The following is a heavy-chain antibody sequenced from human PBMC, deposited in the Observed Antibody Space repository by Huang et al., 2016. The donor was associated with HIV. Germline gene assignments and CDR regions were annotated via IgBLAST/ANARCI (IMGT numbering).Heavy chain of an antibody. Sequence: QVQLVQAGTEVKNPGAAVRVSCQASGYMFVRYGLSWVRQAPGQGREWVGWISAYNGDTQVAQLFQGRVTLTRDTSTSTADMDLRSLRPDDTAVYYWAREDRHYASGAHWGGYFDLWGRGTQVTVSS. CDR1: GYMFVRYG. CDR3: AREDRHYASGAHWGGYFDL. D-gene: IGHD3-22*01. V-gene: IGHV1-18*01. CDR2: ISAYNGDT. J-gene: IGHJ2*01.